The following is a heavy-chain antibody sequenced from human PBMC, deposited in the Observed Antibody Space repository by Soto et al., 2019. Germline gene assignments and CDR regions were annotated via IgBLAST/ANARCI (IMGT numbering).Heavy chain of an antibody. CDR1: GFTFSSYS. CDR3: ASQSSKMLLFAS. Sequence: EVQLVESGGGLVQPGGSLRLSCAASGFTFSSYSMNWVRQAPGKRLEWVSYISSSSSTIYNADSVKSRFTISSDNAKNSLYLQMNSLRAEDTAVYYCASQSSKMLLFASWGQGTLVTVSS. D-gene: IGHD2-15*01. V-gene: IGHV3-48*01. CDR2: ISSSSSTI. J-gene: IGHJ4*02.